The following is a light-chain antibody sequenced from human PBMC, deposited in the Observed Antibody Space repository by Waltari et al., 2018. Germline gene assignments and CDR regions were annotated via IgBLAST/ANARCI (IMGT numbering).Light chain of an antibody. J-gene: IGKJ4*01. CDR1: ESVLYSRNNKDH. V-gene: IGKV4-1*01. Sequence: DIVMTQSPESLAVSLGERATINCKSSESVLYSRNNKDHVAWYKQKPGQRPKLLIYWASTRESGVPDRFSGSGSETEFTLTINSLQAEDVAVYYCQQYYNTPLTFGGGTKVEIK. CDR2: WAS. CDR3: QQYYNTPLT.